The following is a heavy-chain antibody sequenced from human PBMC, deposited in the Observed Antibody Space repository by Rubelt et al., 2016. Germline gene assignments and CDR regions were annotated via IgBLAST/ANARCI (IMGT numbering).Heavy chain of an antibody. CDR2: IRQDSNEK. CDR1: GGAISSSSYY. CDR3: ARLEDSSSVRGFDV. V-gene: IGHV3-7*01. J-gene: IGHJ3*01. D-gene: IGHD3-22*01. Sequence: LQLQESGPGLVKPSETLSLTCSVSGGAISSSSYYWGWIRQPPGKGLAWVANIRQDSNEKFYVDSVKGRFTVSRDNAQNPGYLQMNSMRAEDTAVYDWARLEDSSSVRGFDVWGRGTAVTVSS.